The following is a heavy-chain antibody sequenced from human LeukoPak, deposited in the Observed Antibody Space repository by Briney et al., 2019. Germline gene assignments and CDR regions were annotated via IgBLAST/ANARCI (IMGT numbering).Heavy chain of an antibody. J-gene: IGHJ4*02. Sequence: GGSLRLSCAASGFTFSNYNIHWVRQAPGQGLEWVAVISYDGSNRYYADSVKGRFTISRDNSENTLYLQMSSLRAEDTAVYYCARGAWSWTDVVDYWGQGTLVTVSS. CDR2: ISYDGSNR. CDR1: GFTFSNYN. D-gene: IGHD1-1*01. V-gene: IGHV3-30*03. CDR3: ARGAWSWTDVVDY.